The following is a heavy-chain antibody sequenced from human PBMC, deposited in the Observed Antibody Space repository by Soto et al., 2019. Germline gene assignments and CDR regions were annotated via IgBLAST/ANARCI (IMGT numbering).Heavy chain of an antibody. CDR1: GFTFSSYW. V-gene: IGHV3-7*03. CDR2: IKQDGSEK. Sequence: GGSLRLSCAASGFTFSSYWMSWVRQAPGKGLEWVANIKQDGSEKYYVDSVKGRFTISRDNAKNSLYLQMNSLRAEDTAVYYCARVRYDFWSGYPADLDYWGQGTLVTVSS. D-gene: IGHD3-3*01. CDR3: ARVRYDFWSGYPADLDY. J-gene: IGHJ4*02.